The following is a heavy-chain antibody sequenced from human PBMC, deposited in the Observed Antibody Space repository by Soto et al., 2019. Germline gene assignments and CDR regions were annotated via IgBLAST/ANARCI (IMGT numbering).Heavy chain of an antibody. CDR2: IYPGDSDT. D-gene: IGHD1-20*01. Sequence: PGESLKISCKGSGYSFTSYWIGWVRQMPGKGLEWMGIIYPGDSDTRYSPSFQGQVTISADKSISTAYLQWSSLKASDTAMYYCARQGYNPPYYYYGMDVWGQGTMVTVSS. CDR1: GYSFTSYW. CDR3: ARQGYNPPYYYYGMDV. V-gene: IGHV5-51*01. J-gene: IGHJ6*02.